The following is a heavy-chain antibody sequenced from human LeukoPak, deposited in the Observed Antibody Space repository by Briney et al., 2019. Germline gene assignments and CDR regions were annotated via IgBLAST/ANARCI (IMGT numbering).Heavy chain of an antibody. CDR1: GFTFSSYG. Sequence: GGSLRLSCAASGFTFSSYGMHWVRQAPGKGLEWVAVISYDGSNKYYADSVKGRFTISRDNSKNTLYLQMNSLRAEDTAVYYRAKDRSSLLWFGESLDYWGQGTLVTVSS. CDR2: ISYDGSNK. CDR3: AKDRSSLLWFGESLDY. D-gene: IGHD3-10*01. J-gene: IGHJ4*02. V-gene: IGHV3-30*18.